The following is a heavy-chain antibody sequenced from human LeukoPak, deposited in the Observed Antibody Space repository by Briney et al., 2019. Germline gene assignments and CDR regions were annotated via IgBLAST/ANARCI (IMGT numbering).Heavy chain of an antibody. CDR2: IKQDGIEK. Sequence: GGSLRLSCAASGFTFSGYWVSWVRQAPGKGLEWVANIKQDGIEKYHVDSVKGRSTISRDNAKNSLDLQMNSLRAEDTAVYYCARACNRSACSYYFDSWGQGTLVTVSS. CDR3: ARACNRSACSYYFDS. V-gene: IGHV3-7*03. J-gene: IGHJ4*02. D-gene: IGHD2/OR15-2a*01. CDR1: GFTFSGYW.